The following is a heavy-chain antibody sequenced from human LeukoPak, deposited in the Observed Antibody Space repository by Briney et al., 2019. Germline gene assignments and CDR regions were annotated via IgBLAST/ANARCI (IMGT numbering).Heavy chain of an antibody. D-gene: IGHD3-3*01. CDR3: ARELWSGGKDY. Sequence: ASVKVSCKASGGTFSSYAISWVRQAPGQGLEWMGGIIPIFGTANYAQKFQGRVTITTDESTSTAYMELSSLGSEDTAVYYCARELWSGGKDYWGQGTLVTVSS. J-gene: IGHJ4*02. V-gene: IGHV1-69*05. CDR1: GGTFSSYA. CDR2: IIPIFGTA.